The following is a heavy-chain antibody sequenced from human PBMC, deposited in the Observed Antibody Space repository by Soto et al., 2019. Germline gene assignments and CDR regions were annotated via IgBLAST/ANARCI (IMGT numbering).Heavy chain of an antibody. J-gene: IGHJ5*02. V-gene: IGHV4-31*03. CDR2: IYVTGAV. CDR3: ARLRIATNNYKWFDR. D-gene: IGHD2-21*01. Sequence: TSETLSLTCSVSGAALNSGNYYWSWIRQFPGKGLEWIGHIYVTGAVDYNPSLMDRITISQDTSERQFSLNLRLVTAADTAVYYCARLRIATNNYKWFDRWGQGTLVTVSS. CDR1: GAALNSGNYY.